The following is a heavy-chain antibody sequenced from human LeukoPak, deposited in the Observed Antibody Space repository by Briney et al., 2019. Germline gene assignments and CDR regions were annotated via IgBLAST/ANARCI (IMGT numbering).Heavy chain of an antibody. CDR1: GFTFSSYW. CDR2: INSDGSYT. J-gene: IGHJ4*02. Sequence: PGGSLRLSCTTSGFTFSSYWMHWVRQAPGKGLVWVSHINSDGSYTNYADSVKGRFTISRDNAKNTLYLQMNSLRAEDTAVYYCARGGVTGLYWGQGTLVTVSS. D-gene: IGHD3-9*01. CDR3: ARGGVTGLY. V-gene: IGHV3-74*01.